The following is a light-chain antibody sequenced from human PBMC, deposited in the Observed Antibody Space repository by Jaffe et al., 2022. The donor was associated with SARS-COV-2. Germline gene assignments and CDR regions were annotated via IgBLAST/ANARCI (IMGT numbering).Light chain of an antibody. CDR3: QQSFSTPHN. CDR1: QYIGIN. Sequence: DIQMTQSPSSLSASVGDRVTITCRASQYIGINLNWYQQRPGKAPKLLIYRATSLQSGVQAGFSGSGSGTDFTLTISSLQREDFATYYCQQSFSTPHNFGQGTRLEIK. CDR2: RAT. J-gene: IGKJ2*01. V-gene: IGKV1-39*01.